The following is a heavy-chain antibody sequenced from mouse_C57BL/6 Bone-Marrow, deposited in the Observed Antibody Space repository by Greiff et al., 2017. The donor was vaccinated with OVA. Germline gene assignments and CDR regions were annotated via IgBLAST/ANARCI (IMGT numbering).Heavy chain of an antibody. CDR3: ARWLSWFAD. CDR1: GFTFSSYG. V-gene: IGHV5-6*01. Sequence: EVMLVESGGDLVKPGGSLKLSCAASGFTFSSYGMSWVRQTPDKRLEWVATFSSGGSYNSSPDSVKGLVTISRDKVKITLYLQVSGLKSEDTAMYYCARWLSWFADWGQGTLVTVSA. CDR2: FSSGGSYN. D-gene: IGHD2-2*01. J-gene: IGHJ3*01.